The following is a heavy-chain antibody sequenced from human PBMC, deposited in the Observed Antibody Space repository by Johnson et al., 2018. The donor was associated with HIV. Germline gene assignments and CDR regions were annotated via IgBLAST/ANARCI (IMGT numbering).Heavy chain of an antibody. Sequence: VQLVESGGGLVQPGGSLRLSCAASGFTFSSYWMSWVRQAPGKGLEWVANIKQDGSEKYYVDSVKGRFTISRDNAKNSLYLQMNSLRAEDTAVYYCAREREFTMCDAFDIWGKGTMVTVSS. J-gene: IGHJ3*02. CDR1: GFTFSSYW. D-gene: IGHD3-10*02. CDR3: AREREFTMCDAFDI. CDR2: IKQDGSEK. V-gene: IGHV3-7*01.